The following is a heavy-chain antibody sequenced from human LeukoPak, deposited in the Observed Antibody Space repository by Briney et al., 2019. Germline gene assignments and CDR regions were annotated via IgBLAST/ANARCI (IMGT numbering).Heavy chain of an antibody. Sequence: SETLSLTCTVSGVSFSSYYWSWLRQPAGKGLEGLGRIYTSGSTNYTPSLKSPVTMSVDTSKNQFSLKLSSVTAADTAVYYCARVVAVYFDYWGQGTLVTVSS. J-gene: IGHJ4*02. CDR2: IYTSGST. CDR3: ARVVAVYFDY. CDR1: GVSFSSYY. D-gene: IGHD5-12*01. V-gene: IGHV4-4*07.